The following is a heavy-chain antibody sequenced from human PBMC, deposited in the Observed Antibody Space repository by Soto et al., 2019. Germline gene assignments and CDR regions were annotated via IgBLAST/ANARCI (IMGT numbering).Heavy chain of an antibody. CDR2: ISAYNHNT. D-gene: IGHD1-26*01. J-gene: IGHJ4*02. CDR3: ARDMGATSSAGFDY. Sequence: GASVKVSCKASGYTFTSYGISWVRQAPGQGLEWLGWISAYNHNTNYAQKLQGRVTMTTDTSTSTAYMELRSLRSDDTAVYYCARDMGATSSAGFDYWGKGTLVTVSS. CDR1: GYTFTSYG. V-gene: IGHV1-18*01.